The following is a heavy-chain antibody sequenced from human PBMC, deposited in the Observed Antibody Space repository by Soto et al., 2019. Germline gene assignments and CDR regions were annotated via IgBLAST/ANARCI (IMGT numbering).Heavy chain of an antibody. Sequence: GGSLRLSWAASGFTISNYEMNWVRQAPGKGLEWVSYINSGGTSIKYADSVEGRFTFSRDTALNSLYLQMNSLRDEDTAIYYCARENSGDGFSCWGQGTLVTVS. V-gene: IGHV3-48*03. D-gene: IGHD2-21*01. CDR2: INSGGTSI. CDR3: ARENSGDGFSC. CDR1: GFTISNYE. J-gene: IGHJ4*02.